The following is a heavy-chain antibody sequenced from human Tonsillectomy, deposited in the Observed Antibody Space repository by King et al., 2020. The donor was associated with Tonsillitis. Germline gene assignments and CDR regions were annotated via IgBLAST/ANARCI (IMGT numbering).Heavy chain of an antibody. CDR1: GGSIITSSYY. V-gene: IGHV4-39*01. CDR2: IDYSGTT. J-gene: IGHJ4*02. D-gene: IGHD1-26*01. Sequence: QLQESGPGLVKSSETLSLTCTVSGGSIITSSYYWGWIRQTPGKGLEWIGSIDYSGTTYYNPSLKSRVTISVETSKNQFSLNLTSLTAADTAVFYCARRTGLLSFDYWGQGTLVTVSS. CDR3: ARRTGLLSFDY.